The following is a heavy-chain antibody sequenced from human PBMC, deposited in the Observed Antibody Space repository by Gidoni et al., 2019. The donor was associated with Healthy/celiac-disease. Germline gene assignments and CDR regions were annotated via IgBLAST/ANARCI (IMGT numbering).Heavy chain of an antibody. Sequence: EVQLVESGGGLVQPGRSLRLSCAASGFTFADYAMHWVRQAPGKGREWVSGIRWNSGSIGYADSVKGRFTISRDNAKNSLYLQMNSLRAEDTALYYCAKDRSSTTGTTNGMDVWGQGTTVTVSS. D-gene: IGHD1-1*01. CDR3: AKDRSSTTGTTNGMDV. CDR2: IRWNSGSI. J-gene: IGHJ6*02. V-gene: IGHV3-9*01. CDR1: GFTFADYA.